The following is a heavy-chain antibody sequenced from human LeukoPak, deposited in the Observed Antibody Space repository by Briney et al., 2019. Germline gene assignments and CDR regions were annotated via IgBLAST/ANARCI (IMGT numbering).Heavy chain of an antibody. V-gene: IGHV3-11*01. CDR2: ISSSGSTI. CDR1: GFTFSDYY. CDR3: ARSVRNYYYYYMDV. J-gene: IGHJ6*03. Sequence: PGGPLRLSCAASGFTFSDYYMSWIRQAPGKGLEWVSYISSSGSTIYYADSVKGRFTISRDNAKNSLYLQMNSLRAEDTAVYHCARSVRNYYYYYMDVWGKGTTVTISS.